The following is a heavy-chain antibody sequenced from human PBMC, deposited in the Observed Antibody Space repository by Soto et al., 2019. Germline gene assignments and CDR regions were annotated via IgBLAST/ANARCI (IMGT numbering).Heavy chain of an antibody. CDR1: GFTFSSYA. Sequence: QVQLVESGGGVVQPGRSLRLSCAASGFTFSSYAMHWVRQAPGKGLEWVAVISYDGSNKYYADSVKGRFTISRDNSKNTLYLQMNSLRAEDTAVYYCARDYYGSGSYYNGDDFDDWGQGTLVTVSS. CDR2: ISYDGSNK. J-gene: IGHJ4*02. CDR3: ARDYYGSGSYYNGDDFDD. V-gene: IGHV3-30-3*01. D-gene: IGHD3-10*01.